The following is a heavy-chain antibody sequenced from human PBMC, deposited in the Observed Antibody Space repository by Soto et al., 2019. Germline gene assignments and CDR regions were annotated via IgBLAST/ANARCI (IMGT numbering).Heavy chain of an antibody. Sequence: QLQLQESGPGLVKPSETLSLTCTVSGGSISSSSYYWGWIRQPPGKGLEWIGSIYYSGSTYYNPSLKSRVTISVDTSKNQFSLKLSSVTAADTAVYYCAREGGKKYYFDYWGQGTLVTVSS. CDR2: IYYSGST. V-gene: IGHV4-39*02. CDR3: AREGGKKYYFDY. CDR1: GGSISSSSYY. J-gene: IGHJ4*02. D-gene: IGHD1-26*01.